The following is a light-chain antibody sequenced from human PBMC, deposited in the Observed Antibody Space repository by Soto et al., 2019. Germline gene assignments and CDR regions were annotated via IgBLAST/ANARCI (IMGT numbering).Light chain of an antibody. CDR2: WAS. Sequence: DFVMTQSPDSLAVSLGERATINCKSSQSVLYSPNNKNYLAWYQQKPGQPPKLLIYWASTRQSGVPDRFSGSGSGTDFTLTISSLQAEDVAVYYCQQYAHLPIYTCGQGTKLEIK. CDR3: QQYAHLPIYT. CDR1: QSVLYSPNNKNY. V-gene: IGKV4-1*01. J-gene: IGKJ2*01.